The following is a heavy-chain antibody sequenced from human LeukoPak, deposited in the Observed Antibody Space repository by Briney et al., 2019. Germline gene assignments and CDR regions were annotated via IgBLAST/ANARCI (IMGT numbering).Heavy chain of an antibody. D-gene: IGHD1-26*01. J-gene: IGHJ6*03. CDR2: ISGYNGNT. Sequence: ASVSVSFTASGYTFTIYAIIWVRQAPGQGGEGGGGISGYNGNTKYAQTLQRRVTMTTETSTSTAYMELSSLRSEDTAVYYCARAVLGATSYYYYMDVWGKGTTVTISS. V-gene: IGHV1-18*01. CDR3: ARAVLGATSYYYYMDV. CDR1: GYTFTIYA.